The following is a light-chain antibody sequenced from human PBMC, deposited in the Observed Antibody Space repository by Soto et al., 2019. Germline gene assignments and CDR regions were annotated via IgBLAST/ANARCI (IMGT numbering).Light chain of an antibody. Sequence: EIVMTQSPATLSVSPGERATLSCRASQSVTTSYLAWYQQKPGQAPRLLIYATSNRATGIPDRFSGSGSGTDFTLTISRLEPEDFAVYFCQQYGRSSWTFGQGTKVDIK. CDR1: QSVTTSY. CDR2: ATS. V-gene: IGKV3-20*01. CDR3: QQYGRSSWT. J-gene: IGKJ1*01.